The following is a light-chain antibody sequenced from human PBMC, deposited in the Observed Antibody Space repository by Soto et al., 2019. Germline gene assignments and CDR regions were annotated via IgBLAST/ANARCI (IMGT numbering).Light chain of an antibody. V-gene: IGKV3-11*01. CDR1: QSVSSS. CDR2: DAS. J-gene: IGKJ5*01. CDR3: HQRTNWPVT. Sequence: EIVLTQSPGTLSLSPGERATLSCRASQSVSSSLAWYQQKPGQAPRLLIYDASNRATGIPARFSGSGSGTNFTLTISSLEPEDFAVYYCHQRTNWPVTFGQGTRLEI.